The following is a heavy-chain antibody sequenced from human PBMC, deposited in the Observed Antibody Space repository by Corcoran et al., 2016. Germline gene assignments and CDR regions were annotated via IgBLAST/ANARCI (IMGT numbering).Heavy chain of an antibody. CDR3: ARDGSGSSSWYSGRY. CDR2: VNPSDGST. D-gene: IGHD6-13*01. V-gene: IGHV1-46*01. CDR1: GDTFTSYY. J-gene: IGHJ4*02. Sequence: QVQLVQSGAEVKKPGASVKVSCKASGDTFTSYYMHWVRQAPGQGLEWMGIVNPSDGSTSYAQKFQGRVTMTWDTSTSTLDMELSSLGSEDTAVYYWARDGSGSSSWYSGRYWCQGTLVTVSS.